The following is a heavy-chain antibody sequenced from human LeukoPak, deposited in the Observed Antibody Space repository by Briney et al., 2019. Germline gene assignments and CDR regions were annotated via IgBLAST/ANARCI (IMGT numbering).Heavy chain of an antibody. Sequence: GGSLILSCVASGFTFSSYWMHWVRQTPGKGLVWVSRIKSDGSTIYADSVKGRFTISRDNARNTLYLQMNSLRVEDTAMYYCARAVTYFYGSLTYDWFEYWGQGTLVTVSS. D-gene: IGHD3-10*01. CDR3: ARAVTYFYGSLTYDWFEY. J-gene: IGHJ5*01. V-gene: IGHV3-74*01. CDR2: IKSDGST. CDR1: GFTFSSYW.